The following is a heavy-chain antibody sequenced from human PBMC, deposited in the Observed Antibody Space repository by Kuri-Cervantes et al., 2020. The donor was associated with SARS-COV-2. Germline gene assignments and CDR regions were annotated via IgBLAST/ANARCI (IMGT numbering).Heavy chain of an antibody. CDR2: IDGSSGDT. J-gene: IGHJ6*02. D-gene: IGHD6-6*01. Sequence: GGSLRLFCAASGFTFSSYAMSWVRQAPGKGLEWVSAIDGSSGDTYYADSVKGRCTISRDNSKNTLYLQMNSLRAEDTAVYYCAKVDSSSSYYYYYGMDVWGQGTTVTVSS. V-gene: IGHV3-23*01. CDR1: GFTFSSYA. CDR3: AKVDSSSSYYYYYGMDV.